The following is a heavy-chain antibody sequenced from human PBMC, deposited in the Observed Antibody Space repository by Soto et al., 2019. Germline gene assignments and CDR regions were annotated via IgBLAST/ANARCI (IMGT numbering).Heavy chain of an antibody. CDR2: ISGSGGST. D-gene: IGHD1-1*01. Sequence: EVQLLESGGGLVQPGGSLRLSCAASGFTFSSYAMSWVRQAPGKGLEWVSAISGSGGSTYYADSVKGRFTIARDNSKNTLYLQMNSLRAEDTAVYYCAKDILSVWKRKVNYFDYWGQGTLVTVSS. J-gene: IGHJ4*02. CDR1: GFTFSSYA. CDR3: AKDILSVWKRKVNYFDY. V-gene: IGHV3-23*01.